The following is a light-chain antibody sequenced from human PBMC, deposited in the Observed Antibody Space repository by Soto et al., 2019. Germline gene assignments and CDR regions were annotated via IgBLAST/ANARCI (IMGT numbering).Light chain of an antibody. CDR3: SSYTNINTRACV. J-gene: IGLJ1*01. V-gene: IGLV2-14*01. CDR1: SGDIGSYNR. Sequence: SVLTQPASGSGSPGQSITISCTGTSGDIGSYNRVSWYQQHPGKVPKLIIYEVTDRPSGVSNRFSGSKSGNTASLTISGLQAEDEAEYYCSSYTNINTRACVFGTGTKVTVL. CDR2: EVT.